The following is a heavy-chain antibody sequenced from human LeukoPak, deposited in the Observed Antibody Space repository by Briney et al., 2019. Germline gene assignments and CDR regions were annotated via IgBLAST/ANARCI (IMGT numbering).Heavy chain of an antibody. CDR1: GGSFSGYY. Sequence: PSETLSLTCAVYGGSFSGYYWSWIRQPPGKGLEWIGEINHSGSTNYNPSLKSRVTISVDTSKNQFSLKLSSVTAADTAVYYCAREYSSGWYVAAFDYWGQGTLVTVSS. D-gene: IGHD6-19*01. J-gene: IGHJ4*02. CDR3: AREYSSGWYVAAFDY. CDR2: INHSGST. V-gene: IGHV4-34*01.